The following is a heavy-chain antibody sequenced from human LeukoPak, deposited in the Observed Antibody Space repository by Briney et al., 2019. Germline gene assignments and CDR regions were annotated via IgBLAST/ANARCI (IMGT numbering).Heavy chain of an antibody. J-gene: IGHJ3*02. CDR3: ARLDSSGYTDAFDI. CDR1: GYTFTGYY. V-gene: IGHV1-2*02. Sequence: ASVKVSCKASGYTFTGYYMHWVRQAPGQGLEWMGWINPNSGGANYAQKFQGRATMTRDTSISTAYMELSRLRSDDTAVYYCARLDSSGYTDAFDIWGQGTMVTVSS. CDR2: INPNSGGA. D-gene: IGHD3-22*01.